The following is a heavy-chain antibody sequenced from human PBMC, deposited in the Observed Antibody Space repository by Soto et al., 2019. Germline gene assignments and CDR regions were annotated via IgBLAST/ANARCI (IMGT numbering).Heavy chain of an antibody. D-gene: IGHD1-1*01. J-gene: IGHJ4*02. V-gene: IGHV3-23*01. CDR1: GFTFSNFA. CDR3: ANPIPKTGTTFGF. Sequence: QLLESGGGFAQPGGSLRLSCVASGFTFSNFAMAWVRQAPGEGLEWVSAISGSGDDTFYADSMKGRFTISRDNSKDTLYLQINSLRAEDTAVYYCANPIPKTGTTFGFWGQGTLVTVSS. CDR2: ISGSGDDT.